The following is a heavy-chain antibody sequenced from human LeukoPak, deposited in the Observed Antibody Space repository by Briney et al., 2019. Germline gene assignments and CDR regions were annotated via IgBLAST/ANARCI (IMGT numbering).Heavy chain of an antibody. CDR3: AKDLSGRYFDWLLYQFDY. CDR2: ISGSGGST. V-gene: IGHV3-23*01. D-gene: IGHD3-9*01. CDR1: GFTFGSYA. J-gene: IGHJ4*02. Sequence: GGSLRLSCAASGFTFGSYAMSWVRQAPGKGLEWVSAISGSGGSTYYADSVKGRFTISRDNSKNTLYLQMNSLRAEDTAVYYCAKDLSGRYFDWLLYQFDYWGQGTLVTVSS.